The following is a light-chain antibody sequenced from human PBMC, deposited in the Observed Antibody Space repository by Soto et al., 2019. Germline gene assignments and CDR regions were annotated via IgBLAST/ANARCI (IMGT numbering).Light chain of an antibody. J-gene: IGLJ1*01. CDR3: CSYAGTFRGYV. Sequence: QAALTQPRSVCGSPGQSVTFSCTGTSSDVGGFDYVSWVQQHPGKVPKLMIYDVSKRPSGVPDRFSGSKSGNTASLTISGLQAEDEADYYCCSYAGTFRGYVFGTGTKLTVL. CDR2: DVS. CDR1: SSDVGGFDY. V-gene: IGLV2-11*01.